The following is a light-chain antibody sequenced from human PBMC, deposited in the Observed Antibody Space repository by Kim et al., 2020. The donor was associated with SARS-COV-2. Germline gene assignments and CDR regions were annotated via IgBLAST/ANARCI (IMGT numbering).Light chain of an antibody. CDR2: DDN. CDR1: SGDIDSNK. Sequence: KTLTISLTRSSGDIDSNKLECYHQRPGNAPTTLIDDDNQKPSWVPACFSASIDSSTNAASLTISGQKTEDEADYCCQSYDSSNPWVFGGGTQLTVL. J-gene: IGLJ3*02. V-gene: IGLV6-57*03. CDR3: QSYDSSNPWV.